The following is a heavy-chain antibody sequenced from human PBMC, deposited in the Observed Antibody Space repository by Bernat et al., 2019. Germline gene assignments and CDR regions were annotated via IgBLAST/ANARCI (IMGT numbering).Heavy chain of an antibody. J-gene: IGHJ4*02. D-gene: IGHD2-15*01. CDR2: ISYDGSNK. CDR3: AGALGVAATPRY. Sequence: QVQLVESGGGVVQPGRSLRLSCAASGFTFSSYGMHWVRQAPGKGLEWVAVISYDGSNKYYADSVKGRFTISRDNSKNTLYLQMNSLRAEDTAVYYCAGALGVAATPRYWGQGTLVTVSS. V-gene: IGHV3-30*03. CDR1: GFTFSSYG.